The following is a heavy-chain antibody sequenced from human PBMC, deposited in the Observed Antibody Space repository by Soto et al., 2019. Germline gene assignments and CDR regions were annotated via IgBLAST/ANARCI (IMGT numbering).Heavy chain of an antibody. CDR3: VKGAYYYDSSGYSQDY. CDR2: ISSNGGST. D-gene: IGHD3-22*01. J-gene: IGHJ4*02. V-gene: IGHV3-64D*06. CDR1: GFTFSSYA. Sequence: QPGGSLRLSCSASGFTFSSYAMHLVRQAPGKGLEYVSSISSNGGSTYYADSVKGRFTISRDNSKNTLYLQMSSLRAEDTAVYYCVKGAYYYDSSGYSQDYWGQGTLVTV.